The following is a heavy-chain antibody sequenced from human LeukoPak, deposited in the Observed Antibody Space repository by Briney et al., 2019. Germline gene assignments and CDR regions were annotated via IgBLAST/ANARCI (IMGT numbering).Heavy chain of an antibody. V-gene: IGHV3-7*01. CDR1: GFTFSSYW. J-gene: IGHJ4*02. CDR2: IKRDGSEK. Sequence: PGGSLRLSCAASGFTFSSYWMSWVRQAPGKGLEWVANIKRDGSEKYYVDSVKGRFTISGDNAKNSLYLQMNSLRAEDTAVYYCATDDNSGSDYWGQGTLVTVSS. D-gene: IGHD3-22*01. CDR3: ATDDNSGSDY.